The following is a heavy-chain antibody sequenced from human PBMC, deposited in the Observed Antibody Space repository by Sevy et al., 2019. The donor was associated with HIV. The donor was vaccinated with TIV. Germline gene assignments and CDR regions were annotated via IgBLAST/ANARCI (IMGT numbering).Heavy chain of an antibody. J-gene: IGHJ3*02. CDR1: GISFSNYW. V-gene: IGHV3-7*01. CDR2: INQDGSEK. Sequence: GGSLRLSCAASGISFSNYWMSWVRQAPGKGLEWVANINQDGSEKKFVGSVKGRFTIPRDNAKNSVYLQMNSLTAEDTAVYYCARDRWAKYPEDGFDIWGQGTMVTVSS. CDR3: ARDRWAKYPEDGFDI.